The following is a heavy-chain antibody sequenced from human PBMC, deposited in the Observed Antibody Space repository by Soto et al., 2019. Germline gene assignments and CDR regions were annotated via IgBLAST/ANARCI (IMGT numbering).Heavy chain of an antibody. Sequence: PGGSLRLSCVASGFSFSNYWMGWVRQAPGKGLEWVANMKEDGSEKYYLDSVKGRFTISRDNAKNSLFLQMNSLRGEATAVYYCAGGVYELDPWGQGTLVTVSS. CDR3: AGGVYELDP. V-gene: IGHV3-7*04. D-gene: IGHD3-16*01. CDR2: MKEDGSEK. J-gene: IGHJ5*02. CDR1: GFSFSNYW.